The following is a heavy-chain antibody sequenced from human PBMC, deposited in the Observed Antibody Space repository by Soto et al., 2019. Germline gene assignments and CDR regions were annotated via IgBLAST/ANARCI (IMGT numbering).Heavy chain of an antibody. CDR2: ISAYNGNT. D-gene: IGHD5-12*01. V-gene: IGHV1-18*01. CDR3: ARYPLPEDGYNYFFDY. Sequence: QVQLVQSGAAVKKPGASVKVSCKASGYTFTSYGISWVRQAPGQGLEWMGWISAYNGNTNYAQKLQGRVTMTTDTSTRTAYMELRSLRSDDTAVYYCARYPLPEDGYNYFFDYWGQGTLVTVAS. J-gene: IGHJ4*02. CDR1: GYTFTSYG.